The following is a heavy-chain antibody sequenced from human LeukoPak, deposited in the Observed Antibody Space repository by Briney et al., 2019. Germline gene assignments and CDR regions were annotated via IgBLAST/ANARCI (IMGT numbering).Heavy chain of an antibody. J-gene: IGHJ4*02. CDR1: GGSISSHY. CDR2: IYYSGST. Sequence: SETLSLTCTVSGGSISSHYWSWIRQPPGKGLEWIGYIYYSGSTNYNPSLKSRVTISVDTSKNQFSLKLSSVTAADTAVYYCVRVERRDGYNLDYWGQGTLVTVSS. CDR3: VRVERRDGYNLDY. D-gene: IGHD5-24*01. V-gene: IGHV4-59*11.